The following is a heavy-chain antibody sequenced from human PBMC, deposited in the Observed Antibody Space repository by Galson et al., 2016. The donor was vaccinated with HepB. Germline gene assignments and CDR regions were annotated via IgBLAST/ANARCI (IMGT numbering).Heavy chain of an antibody. J-gene: IGHJ6*04. Sequence: SLRLSCAVSGFTVSSDYMGWVRQAPGKELEWVSVIYSGGDTYYADPVKGRFTISRDNSKNTLYLQMSSLRTEDTAVYFCARDPGLRNGMGGWGKGTTVTVSS. CDR1: GFTVSSDY. CDR3: ARDPGLRNGMGG. V-gene: IGHV3-66*02. D-gene: IGHD4-17*01. CDR2: IYSGGDT.